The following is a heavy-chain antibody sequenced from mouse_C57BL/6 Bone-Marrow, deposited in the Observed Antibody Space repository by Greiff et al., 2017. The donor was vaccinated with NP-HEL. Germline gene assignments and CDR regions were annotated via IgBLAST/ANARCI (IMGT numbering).Heavy chain of an antibody. D-gene: IGHD3-1*01. J-gene: IGHJ4*01. V-gene: IGHV3-6*01. Sequence: EVQVVESGPGLVKPSQSLSLTCSVTGYSITSGYYWNWIRQFPGNKLEWMGYISYDGSNNYNPSLKNRISITRDTSKNQFFLKLNSVTTEDTATYYCARDGRAYAMDYWGQGTSVTVSS. CDR2: ISYDGSN. CDR3: ARDGRAYAMDY. CDR1: GYSITSGYY.